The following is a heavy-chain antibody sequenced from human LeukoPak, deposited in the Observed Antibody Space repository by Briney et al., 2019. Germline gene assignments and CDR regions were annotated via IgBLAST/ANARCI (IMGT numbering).Heavy chain of an antibody. CDR2: MKSLSDGGTT. V-gene: IGHV3-15*01. CDR1: GFTFSNAW. J-gene: IGHJ4*02. D-gene: IGHD3-16*01. CDR3: WGGFDR. Sequence: GGSLRLSCTASGFTFSNAWMSWVRQAPGEGLQWMGQMKSLSDGGTTDYAAAVKGRFTMSRDDSKKTLYLQMNSLKTEDTAVYYCWGGFDRWGQGTLVTISS.